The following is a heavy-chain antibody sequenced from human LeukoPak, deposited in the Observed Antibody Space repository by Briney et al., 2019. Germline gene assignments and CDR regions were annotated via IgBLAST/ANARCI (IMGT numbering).Heavy chain of an antibody. CDR3: ATSKGLKGAFDF. CDR1: GYTFTGYY. V-gene: IGHV1-2*02. J-gene: IGHJ3*01. Sequence: ASVKVSCKASGYTFTGYYMHWVRQAPGQGLEWMGWINPNSGGTTYAHKFQGRVTVTRDTSISTAYMELSSLRSGDTAVYYCATSKGLKGAFDFWGQGTMVTVSS. CDR2: INPNSGGT.